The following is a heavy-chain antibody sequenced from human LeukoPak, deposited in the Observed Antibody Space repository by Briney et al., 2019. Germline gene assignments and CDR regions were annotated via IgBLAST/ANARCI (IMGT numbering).Heavy chain of an antibody. CDR3: ARDRGRYYMDV. V-gene: IGHV3-30*02. D-gene: IGHD6-25*01. CDR2: IRYDGSNK. Sequence: PGGTLRLSCAVSGFTFSSYEMNWVRQPPGKGLVWVAFIRYDGSNKYYADSVKGRFTISRETAKNSLYLQMNSLRAGETAVYCWARDRGRYYMDVWGKGTTVTISS. J-gene: IGHJ6*03. CDR1: GFTFSSYE.